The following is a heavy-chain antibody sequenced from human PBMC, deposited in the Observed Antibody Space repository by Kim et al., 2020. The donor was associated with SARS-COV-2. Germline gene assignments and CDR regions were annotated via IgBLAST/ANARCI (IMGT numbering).Heavy chain of an antibody. D-gene: IGHD6-13*01. V-gene: IGHV3-23*01. J-gene: IGHJ4*02. Sequence: TVRGRFTISRDTSKNQLYLQMNSPRAEDTAVYYCARAARKSIAAAGTGDWGQGTLVTVSS. CDR3: ARAARKSIAAAGTGD.